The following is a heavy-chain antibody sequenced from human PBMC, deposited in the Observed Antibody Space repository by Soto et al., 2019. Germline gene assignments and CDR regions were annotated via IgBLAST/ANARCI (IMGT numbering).Heavy chain of an antibody. D-gene: IGHD6-19*01. J-gene: IGHJ6*03. CDR3: ARAPRIAVAGKTDYYYYMDV. CDR2: MNPNSGNT. Sequence: ASVKVSCKASGYTFTSYDINWVRQATGQGLEWMGWMNPNSGNTGYAQKFQGRVTMTRNTSISTAYMELSSLRSEDTAVCYCARAPRIAVAGKTDYYYYMDVWGKGTTVTVSS. V-gene: IGHV1-8*01. CDR1: GYTFTSYD.